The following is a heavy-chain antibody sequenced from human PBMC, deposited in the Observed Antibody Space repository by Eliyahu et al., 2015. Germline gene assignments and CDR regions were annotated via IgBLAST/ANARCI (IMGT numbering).Heavy chain of an antibody. D-gene: IGHD6-13*01. CDR1: GFXFGDYA. CDR3: AKNSVSTSWYYFDS. V-gene: IGHV3-23*01. J-gene: IGHJ4*02. CDR2: ISASGGTT. Sequence: EVQMLESGGGLVQPGGSLXLSCPASGFXFGDYAMSWVRQAPGKGLEWVSAISASGGTTYYAESVKGRFIISRDNSRNTMYFQMSNLRAEDTAIYYCAKNSVSTSWYYFDSWGQGTLVTVSS.